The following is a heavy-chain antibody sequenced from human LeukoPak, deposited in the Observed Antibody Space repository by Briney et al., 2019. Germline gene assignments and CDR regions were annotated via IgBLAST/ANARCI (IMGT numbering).Heavy chain of an antibody. D-gene: IGHD3-10*01. Sequence: PSETLSLTCSVSGDSISIYYWNWIRQPPGKGLEWIGYIDHTGSTNYNPSLNSRVTISRDTSTNHFSLKLSSVTAADTAVYYCARWASLDGSGSYYTGAFDIWGQGTMVTVSS. CDR2: IDHTGST. J-gene: IGHJ3*02. V-gene: IGHV4-59*01. CDR3: ARWASLDGSGSYYTGAFDI. CDR1: GDSISIYY.